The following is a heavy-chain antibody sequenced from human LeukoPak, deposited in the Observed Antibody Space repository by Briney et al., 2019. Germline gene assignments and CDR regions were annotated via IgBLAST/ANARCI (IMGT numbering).Heavy chain of an antibody. CDR2: ISTTGGT. J-gene: IGHJ5*01. V-gene: IGHV4-4*09. CDR3: ARLPDRSIWLDF. CDR1: VGSISTYY. Sequence: PSQTLSLTCTVSVGSISTYYWSCVRQPPGKGLEWIGYISTTGGTTYSPSLKSRVTMTVDMSENQFSLKLRSVTAAETAMYYCARLPDRSIWLDFWGQGTLVTVSS. D-gene: IGHD1-14*01.